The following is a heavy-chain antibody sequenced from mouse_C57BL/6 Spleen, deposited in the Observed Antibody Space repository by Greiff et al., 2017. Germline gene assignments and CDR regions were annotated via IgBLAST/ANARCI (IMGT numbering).Heavy chain of an antibody. CDR3: TTKATVEGDYFDY. Sequence: EVQLVESGADLVRPGASVKFSCTASGFNFTDYYMHWVKQRPEKGLEWIGRIDPKDGDTEYAPKFQGKATMTPDTSSNTAYLQLSSLTSEDTAVYYCTTKATVEGDYFDYWGQGTTLTVSA. CDR1: GFNFTDYY. D-gene: IGHD1-1*01. J-gene: IGHJ2*01. V-gene: IGHV14-1*01. CDR2: IDPKDGDT.